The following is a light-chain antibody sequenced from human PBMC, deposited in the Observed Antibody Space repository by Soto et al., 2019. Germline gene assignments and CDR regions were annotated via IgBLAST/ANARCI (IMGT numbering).Light chain of an antibody. CDR1: SSNIATHT. CDR2: SNN. J-gene: IGLJ1*01. V-gene: IGLV1-44*01. Sequence: QPVLTLPPSASGTPGQSVTVSCSGSSSNIATHTVNWYQQLPGTAPKLLIYSNNQRPSGVPDRFSGSKSGTSDSLAISGLQYEDESYYYCAAWDDSLDGYVFGNGNKVTVL. CDR3: AAWDDSLDGYV.